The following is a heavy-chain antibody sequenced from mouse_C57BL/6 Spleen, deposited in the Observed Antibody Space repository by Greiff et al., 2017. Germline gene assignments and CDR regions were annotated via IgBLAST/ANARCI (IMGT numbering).Heavy chain of an antibody. Sequence: VQLKESGPELVKPGASVKISCKASGYSFTDYNMNWVKQSNGKSLEWIGVINPNYGTTSYNQKFKGKATLTVDQSSRTAYMQLNSLTSEDSAVYDCARIGYYDYDRVAYWGQGTLVTVSA. CDR2: INPNYGTT. CDR1: GYSFTDYN. V-gene: IGHV1-39*01. J-gene: IGHJ3*01. CDR3: ARIGYYDYDRVAY. D-gene: IGHD2-4*01.